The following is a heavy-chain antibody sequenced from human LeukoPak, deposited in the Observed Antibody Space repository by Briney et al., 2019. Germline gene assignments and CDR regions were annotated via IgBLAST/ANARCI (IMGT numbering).Heavy chain of an antibody. CDR2: MNPNCGNT. D-gene: IGHD1-7*01. CDR1: GYTFTNYD. Sequence: AAVTVSFKGSGYTFTNYDINWVRQAPGQGLEGMGWMNPNCGNTDYAQKFQGSVTMTRNTSISTAYMELSSLRSEDTAVYYCARTYWNYFRNNWFDPWGQGTLVTVSS. CDR3: ARTYWNYFRNNWFDP. V-gene: IGHV1-8*01. J-gene: IGHJ5*02.